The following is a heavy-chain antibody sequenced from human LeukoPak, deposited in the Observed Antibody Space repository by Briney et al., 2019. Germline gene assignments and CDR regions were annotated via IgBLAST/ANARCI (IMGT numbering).Heavy chain of an antibody. CDR2: IYYSGST. D-gene: IGHD3-22*01. CDR3: ARTTENSSGYYWWKFNYYGMDG. CDR1: GGSISSYY. Sequence: SETLSLTCTVSGGSISSYYWSWIRQPPGKGLEWIGYIYYSGSTNYNPSLKSRVTISVDTSKNQFSLKLSSVTAADTAVYYCARTTENSSGYYWWKFNYYGMDGWGQGTTVTVSS. V-gene: IGHV4-59*01. J-gene: IGHJ6*02.